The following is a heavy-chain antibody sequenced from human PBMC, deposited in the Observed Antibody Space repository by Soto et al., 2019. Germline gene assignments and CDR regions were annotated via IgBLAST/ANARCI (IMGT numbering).Heavy chain of an antibody. V-gene: IGHV3-30-3*01. CDR1: GFTFSSYA. CDR3: ARPGIIAAAGTFLVWFEY. D-gene: IGHD6-13*01. Sequence: PGGSLRLSCAASGFTFSSYAMHWVRQAPGKGLEWVAVISYDGSNKYYADSVKGRFTISRDNSKNTLDLQMNSLRAENTAVYYFARPGIIAAAGTFLVWFEYWGQAILVTVSS. CDR2: ISYDGSNK. J-gene: IGHJ4*02.